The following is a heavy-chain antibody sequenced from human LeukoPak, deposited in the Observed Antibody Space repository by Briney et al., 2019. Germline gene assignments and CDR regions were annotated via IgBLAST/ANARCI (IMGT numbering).Heavy chain of an antibody. V-gene: IGHV7-4-1*02. CDR2: INTNTRNP. CDR1: GYTFTSYA. Sequence: ASVKVSCKASGYTFTSYAMNWVRQAPGQGLEWMGWINTNTRNPTYAQGFTGRFVFSLDTSVSTAYLQISSLKAEDTAVYYCARPHPPYSSSGRDVGAKGTTVPVPS. J-gene: IGHJ6*04. CDR3: ARPHPPYSSSGRDV.